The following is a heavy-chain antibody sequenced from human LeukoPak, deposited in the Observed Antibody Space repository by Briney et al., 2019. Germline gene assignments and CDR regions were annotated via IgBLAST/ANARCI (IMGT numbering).Heavy chain of an antibody. V-gene: IGHV3-48*01. D-gene: IGHD1-26*01. Sequence: GGSLRLSCAASGFTLITYSMNWVRQAPGKGLEWVSYISSSSDTIYYADSVKGRFTISRDNAKNSLYLQMNSLRAEDTAVYYCARFGMGGAILDYWGQGTLVTVSS. CDR2: ISSSSDTI. CDR1: GFTLITYS. CDR3: ARFGMGGAILDY. J-gene: IGHJ4*02.